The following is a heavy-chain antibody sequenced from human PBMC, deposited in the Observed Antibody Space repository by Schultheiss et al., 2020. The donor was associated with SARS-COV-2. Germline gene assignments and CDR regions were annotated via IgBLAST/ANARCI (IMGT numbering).Heavy chain of an antibody. V-gene: IGHV3-30-3*01. CDR1: GFIFSDYA. D-gene: IGHD2-15*01. CDR3: AKGRVVVAATYFDY. Sequence: GGSLRLSCAASGFIFSDYAFHWVRQAPGKGLEWVAVISFDGNNKHYTESVKGRFTISRDNSKNTLYLQMNSLRAEDTAVYYCAKGRVVVAATYFDYWGQGTLVTVSS. J-gene: IGHJ4*02. CDR2: ISFDGNNK.